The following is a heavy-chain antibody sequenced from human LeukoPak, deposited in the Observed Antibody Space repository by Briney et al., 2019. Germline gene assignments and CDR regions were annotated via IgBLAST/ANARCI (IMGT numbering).Heavy chain of an antibody. CDR1: GFTFSSYG. J-gene: IGHJ4*02. CDR2: IYHSGST. D-gene: IGHD5-18*01. CDR3: ASGLVPWIQLWLTAY. Sequence: GSLRLSCAASGFTFSSYGMSWVRQAPGKGLEWIGSIYHSGSTYYNPSLKSRVTISVDTSKNQFSLKLSSVTAADTAVYYCASGLVPWIQLWLTAYWGQGTLVTVSS. V-gene: IGHV4-38-2*01.